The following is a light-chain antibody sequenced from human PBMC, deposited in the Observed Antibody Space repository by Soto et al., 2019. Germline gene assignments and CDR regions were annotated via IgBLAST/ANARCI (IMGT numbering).Light chain of an antibody. CDR1: QSVNSIY. V-gene: IGKV3-20*01. Sequence: EIVLTQSPGTLSLSPGDGATLSCSASQSVNSIYLAWYQQKPGQAPRLLIYGASSRTTGIPDRFSGSGSGTDFTLPISRLEHEDFAVYYCQQYSSSPPYTFGQGTKLDIK. CDR3: QQYSSSPPYT. CDR2: GAS. J-gene: IGKJ2*01.